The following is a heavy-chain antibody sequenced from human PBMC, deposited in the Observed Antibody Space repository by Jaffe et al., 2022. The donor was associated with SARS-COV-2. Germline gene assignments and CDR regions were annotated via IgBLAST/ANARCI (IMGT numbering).Heavy chain of an antibody. CDR3: ARRSYGGDRQTWGFDP. D-gene: IGHD2-21*02. CDR1: GGSFSGYS. V-gene: IGHV4-34*01. CDR2: INHSGST. J-gene: IGHJ5*02. Sequence: QVQLQQWGAGLLKPSETLSLTCDVYGGSFSGYSWSWIRQPPGKGLEWIGEINHSGSTNYNPSLKSRVTISADTSKNQFSLNLSSVTAVDTAVYYCARRSYGGDRQTWGFDPWGQGTLVTVSS.